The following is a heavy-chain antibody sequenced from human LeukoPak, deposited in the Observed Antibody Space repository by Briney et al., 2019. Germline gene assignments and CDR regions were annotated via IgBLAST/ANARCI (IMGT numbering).Heavy chain of an antibody. J-gene: IGHJ6*03. CDR3: AKDGNIVVVPAGTDYYYMDV. D-gene: IGHD2-2*01. V-gene: IGHV3-30*02. CDR1: AFTFSNYG. Sequence: GGSLRLSCAASAFTFSNYGMHWVRQAPGKGLEWVAFIRYDGTNKYYADSVKGRFTISRDNSKNTLYLQMNSLRAEDTAVYYCAKDGNIVVVPAGTDYYYMDVWGKGTTVTVSS. CDR2: IRYDGTNK.